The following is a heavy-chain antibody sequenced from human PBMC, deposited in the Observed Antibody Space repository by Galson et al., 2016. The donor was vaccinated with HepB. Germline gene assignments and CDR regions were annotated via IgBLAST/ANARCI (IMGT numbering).Heavy chain of an antibody. CDR3: ARAEKGSSGWYGFIDY. CDR1: GGSISSGY. CDR2: IYPSGST. Sequence: SETLSLTCTVSGGSISSGYWTWIRQSAGKGLEWIGRIYPSGSTNYNPSLNSRVTMSIDMSKNQFSLRLRSVTAADTAVYYCARAEKGSSGWYGFIDYWGQGTLVSVSS. D-gene: IGHD6-19*01. V-gene: IGHV4-4*07. J-gene: IGHJ4*02.